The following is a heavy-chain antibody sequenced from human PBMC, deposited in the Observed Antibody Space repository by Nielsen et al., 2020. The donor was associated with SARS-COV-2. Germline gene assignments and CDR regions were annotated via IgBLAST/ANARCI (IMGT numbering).Heavy chain of an antibody. CDR1: GFTFDDYG. D-gene: IGHD6-6*01. J-gene: IGHJ6*03. V-gene: IGHV3-20*01. Sequence: GSLRLSCAASGFTFDDYGMSWVRQAPGKGLEWVSGINWNGGSTGYADSVKGRFTISRDNAKNSLYLQMNSLRAEDTALYHCARHLVPYYYYYMDVWGKGTTVTVSS. CDR3: ARHLVPYYYYYMDV. CDR2: INWNGGST.